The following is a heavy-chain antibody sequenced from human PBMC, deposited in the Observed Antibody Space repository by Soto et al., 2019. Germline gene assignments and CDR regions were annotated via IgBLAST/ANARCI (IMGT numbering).Heavy chain of an antibody. Sequence: SVKVSCKASGGTFSSYAISWVRQAPGQGLEWMGGIIPIFGTANYAQKFQGRVTITADESTSTAYMELSSLRSGDTAVYYCARANYYDSSGYYSYYFDYWGRGTLVTVSS. CDR1: GGTFSSYA. CDR2: IIPIFGTA. D-gene: IGHD3-22*01. V-gene: IGHV1-69*13. J-gene: IGHJ4*02. CDR3: ARANYYDSSGYYSYYFDY.